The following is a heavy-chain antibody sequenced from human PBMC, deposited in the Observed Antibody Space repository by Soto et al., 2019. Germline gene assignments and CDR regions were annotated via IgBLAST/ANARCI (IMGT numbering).Heavy chain of an antibody. Sequence: ASVKVSCKASGYTFTSYAISWVRQAPGQGLEWMGWISAYNGNTNYAQKLQGRVTMTTDTSTSTAYMELRSLRSDDTAVYYCARGGDVLRFLDCGGGDVFDIWGQGTMDTGSS. D-gene: IGHD3-3*01. V-gene: IGHV1-18*01. J-gene: IGHJ3*02. CDR2: ISAYNGNT. CDR3: ARGGDVLRFLDCGGGDVFDI. CDR1: GYTFTSYA.